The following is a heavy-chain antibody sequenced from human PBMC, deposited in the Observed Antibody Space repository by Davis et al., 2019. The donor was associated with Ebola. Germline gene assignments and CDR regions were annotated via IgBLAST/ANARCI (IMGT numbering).Heavy chain of an antibody. V-gene: IGHV3-7*03. D-gene: IGHD3/OR15-3a*01. CDR1: GFTFSSYG. CDR3: ASGDGRGRSYDMDV. CDR2: INQDGGDK. J-gene: IGHJ6*02. Sequence: GESLKISCAASGFTFSSYGMHWVRQAPGKGPEWVAIINQDGGDKYYVDPVKGRFTISRDNAKNSLFLQMNSLRAEDTALYYCASGDGRGRSYDMDVWGQGTTVTVSS.